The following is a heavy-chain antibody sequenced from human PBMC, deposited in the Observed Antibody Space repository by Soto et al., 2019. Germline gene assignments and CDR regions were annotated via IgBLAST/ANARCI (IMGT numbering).Heavy chain of an antibody. J-gene: IGHJ1*01. Sequence: GGSLRLSCAASGFTFSSYAVSWVRQAPGKGLEWVSAISGSGGSTYYADSVKGRFTISRDNSKNTLYLQMNSLRAEDTAVYYCAKGVELLRAEYFQHWGQGTLVTVSS. V-gene: IGHV3-23*01. CDR2: ISGSGGST. CDR1: GFTFSSYA. CDR3: AKGVELLRAEYFQH. D-gene: IGHD1-26*01.